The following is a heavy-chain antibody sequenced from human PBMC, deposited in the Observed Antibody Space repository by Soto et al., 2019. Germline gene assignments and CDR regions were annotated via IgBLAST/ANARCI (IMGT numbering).Heavy chain of an antibody. J-gene: IGHJ5*02. Sequence: GGSLRLSCVASGFTFSNYNMNWVRQAPGKGLEWVSHISGTGVYIHYEDAVKGRFTISRDNAKSSVYLQMNSLRAEDTAVYYCAREGALKPFSSWGQGALVTVSS. V-gene: IGHV3-21*01. CDR2: ISGTGVYI. CDR3: AREGALKPFSS. CDR1: GFTFSNYN.